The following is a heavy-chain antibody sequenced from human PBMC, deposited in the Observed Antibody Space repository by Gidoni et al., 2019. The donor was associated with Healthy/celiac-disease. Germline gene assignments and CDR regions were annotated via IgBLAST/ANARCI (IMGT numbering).Heavy chain of an antibody. CDR2: INHRGRT. CDR1: GGSFSGYY. D-gene: IGHD6-13*01. CDR3: ARQIAAAGRRIDP. J-gene: IGHJ5*02. Sequence: QVQPQQWGAGLMKQSETLSPTCADHGGSFSGYYWSWVSQPPGKGLEWIGEINHRGRTTYNPSLMSRVSISVDTSTNQFSLKLSAVTAADTAVYYCARQIAAAGRRIDPWGQGTLVTVSS. V-gene: IGHV4-34*01.